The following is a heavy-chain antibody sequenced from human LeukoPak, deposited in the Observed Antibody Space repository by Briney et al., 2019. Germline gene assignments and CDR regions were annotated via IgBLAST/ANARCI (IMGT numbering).Heavy chain of an antibody. D-gene: IGHD3-3*01. V-gene: IGHV3-48*03. J-gene: IGHJ6*02. CDR1: GFTFSSYE. CDR2: ISSSGSTI. CDR3: ARDNFRASYYYGMDV. Sequence: GGSLRLSCAASGFTFSSYEMNWVRQAPGKGVEWVSYISSSGSTIYYADSVKGRFTISRDNAKNSLYLQINSLRAEDTAVYYCARDNFRASYYYGMDVWGQGTTVTVSS.